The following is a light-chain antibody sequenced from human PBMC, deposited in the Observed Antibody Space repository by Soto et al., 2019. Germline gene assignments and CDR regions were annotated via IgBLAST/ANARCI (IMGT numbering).Light chain of an antibody. Sequence: LTQPASVSGSPGQSITISCTGTSSDIGAHDDVSWYQQHPGKVPKLLIYGVTDRPSGISNRFSGSKSGNVASLTISGLQAEDEADYYCCSYTSDLTPYVFGTGTKVTVL. V-gene: IGLV2-14*03. CDR2: GVT. CDR1: SSDIGAHDD. J-gene: IGLJ1*01. CDR3: CSYTSDLTPYV.